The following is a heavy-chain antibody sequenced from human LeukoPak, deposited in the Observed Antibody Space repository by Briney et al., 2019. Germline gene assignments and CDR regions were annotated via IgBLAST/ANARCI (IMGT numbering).Heavy chain of an antibody. Sequence: GGSLRLSCAVSGITLSNYCMSWVRQAPGKGLEWVAGISDSGGSTNYADSVKGRFTISRDNPKNTLYLQMNSLRAEDTAVYFCAKRGVVIRVILVGFHKEAYYFDSWGQGALVTVSS. CDR3: AKRGVVIRVILVGFHKEAYYFDS. CDR1: GITLSNYC. CDR2: ISDSGGST. D-gene: IGHD3-22*01. V-gene: IGHV3-23*01. J-gene: IGHJ4*02.